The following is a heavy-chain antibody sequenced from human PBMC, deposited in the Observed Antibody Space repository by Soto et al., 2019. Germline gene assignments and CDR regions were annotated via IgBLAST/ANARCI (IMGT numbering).Heavy chain of an antibody. CDR3: AKSLSTAVNYGMDV. V-gene: IGHV3-23*01. CDR2: ISDDGDST. CDR1: GFTFSDNA. Sequence: EVQLLESGGDLVQPGGSLRLSCGASGFTFSDNAMTWVRQAPGKGLEWVSSISDDGDSTYYADSVKGRFTISRDNSKNTRFLQMSSLGAEDTAVYYCAKSLSTAVNYGMDVWGQGTAVTVSS. J-gene: IGHJ6*02. D-gene: IGHD2-2*01.